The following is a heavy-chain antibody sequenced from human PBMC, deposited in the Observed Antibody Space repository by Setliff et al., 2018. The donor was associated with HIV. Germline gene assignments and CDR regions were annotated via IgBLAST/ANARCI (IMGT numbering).Heavy chain of an antibody. V-gene: IGHV4-38-2*01. CDR1: GYAITSGFY. CDR2: IYHSGTT. D-gene: IGHD7-27*01. Sequence: SETLSLTCAVSGYAITSGFYWGWIRQPPGKGLEWIGSIYHSGTTNYNSSLKSRVTISVDTSKNQFSLSLNSVTAADTAVYYCARVSPLTHYHYMDMWGKGTTVTVSS. J-gene: IGHJ6*03. CDR3: ARVSPLTHYHYMDM.